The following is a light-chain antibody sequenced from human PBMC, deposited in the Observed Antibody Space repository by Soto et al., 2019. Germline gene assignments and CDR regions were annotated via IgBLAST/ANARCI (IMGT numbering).Light chain of an antibody. CDR1: NSDVGGYNY. CDR3: CSYAGSYTVI. J-gene: IGLJ2*01. Sequence: QSALTQPRSVSGSPGQSVTISCTGTNSDVGGYNYVSWYQQHPGKAPKLMIYDVSKRPSGVPDRFSGSKSGNTASLTISGLQAEDEADYYCCSYAGSYTVIIGGGTKLTVL. V-gene: IGLV2-11*01. CDR2: DVS.